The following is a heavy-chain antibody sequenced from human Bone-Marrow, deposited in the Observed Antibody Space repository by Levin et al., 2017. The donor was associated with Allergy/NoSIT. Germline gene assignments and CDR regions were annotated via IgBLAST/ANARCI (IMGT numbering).Heavy chain of an antibody. CDR3: ARVFSGCDY. CDR2: ISSGGDHI. Sequence: GESLKISCAASGFSFNAYSMNWIRQAPGKGLEWVSTISSGGDHIYYADSVKGRFTISRDNAKNSLYLQMNSLRGEDTAVYYCARVFSGCDYWGQGTLVTVSS. D-gene: IGHD6-19*01. CDR1: GFSFNAYS. V-gene: IGHV3-21*01. J-gene: IGHJ4*02.